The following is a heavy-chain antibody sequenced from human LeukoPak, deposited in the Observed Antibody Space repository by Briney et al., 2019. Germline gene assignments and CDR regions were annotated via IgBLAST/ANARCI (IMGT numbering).Heavy chain of an antibody. CDR1: GGSFSGYY. D-gene: IGHD3-10*01. J-gene: IGHJ4*02. Sequence: PSETLSLTCAVYGGSFSGYYWSWIRQPPGKGLEWIGEINHSGSTNYNPSLKSRVTISVDTSKNQFSLKLSSVTAADTAVYYCARVALYGPYYFDYWGQGTLVTVSS. CDR2: INHSGST. CDR3: ARVALYGPYYFDY. V-gene: IGHV4-34*01.